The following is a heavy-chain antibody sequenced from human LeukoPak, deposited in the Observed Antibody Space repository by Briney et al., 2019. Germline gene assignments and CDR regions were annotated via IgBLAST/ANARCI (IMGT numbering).Heavy chain of an antibody. CDR3: AKDLTGYSSGWFDY. Sequence: PGGSLRLFCAASGFTFDDYAMHWVRQAPGKGLEWVSGISWNSGSIGYADSVKGRFTISRDNAKNSLYLQMNSLRAEDMALYYCAKDLTGYSSGWFDYWGQGTLVTVSS. D-gene: IGHD6-19*01. J-gene: IGHJ4*02. CDR1: GFTFDDYA. CDR2: ISWNSGSI. V-gene: IGHV3-9*03.